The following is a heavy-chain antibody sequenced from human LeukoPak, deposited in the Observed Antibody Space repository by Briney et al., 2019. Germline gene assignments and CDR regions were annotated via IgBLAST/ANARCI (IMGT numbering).Heavy chain of an antibody. Sequence: ASVKVSCKASGYTFTSYAMNWVRQAPGQGLEWMGWINTNTGNPTYAQGFTGRFVFSLDTSVSTAYLQISSLKAEDTAVYYCARDRYGIAAAGSAFDYWGQGTLVTVSS. J-gene: IGHJ4*02. V-gene: IGHV7-4-1*02. CDR1: GYTFTSYA. CDR3: ARDRYGIAAAGSAFDY. CDR2: INTNTGNP. D-gene: IGHD6-13*01.